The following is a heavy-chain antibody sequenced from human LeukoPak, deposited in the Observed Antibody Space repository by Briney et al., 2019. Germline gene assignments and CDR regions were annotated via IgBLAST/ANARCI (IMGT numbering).Heavy chain of an antibody. J-gene: IGHJ6*02. CDR3: ARRSHCTGDSCYSV. Sequence: SETLSLTCTVSGDSMTSSNHYWVWIRQPPGKGLEWIGSIYYGGSTYYNPSLKSRVTISQDTSKNQFSLKVNTVTAADTAVYHCARRSHCTGDSCYSVWGQGTTVTVSS. CDR1: GDSMTSSNHY. V-gene: IGHV4-39*01. CDR2: IYYGGST. D-gene: IGHD2-15*01.